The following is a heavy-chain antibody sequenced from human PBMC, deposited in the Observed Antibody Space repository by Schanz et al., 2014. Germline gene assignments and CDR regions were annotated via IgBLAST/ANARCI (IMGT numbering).Heavy chain of an antibody. Sequence: QVQLVESGGGVVRPGRSLRLSCATSGFTFSRFGMHWVRQAPGKGPEWVALVWSDGNTKYYVDSVKGRFTISRDTPKNTLYVQMNSLRAEDTAVYYCAKDHAGSDILTALGNWGQGTLVTVSS. D-gene: IGHD3-9*01. J-gene: IGHJ4*02. CDR1: GFTFSRFG. CDR2: VWSDGNTK. CDR3: AKDHAGSDILTALGN. V-gene: IGHV3-33*06.